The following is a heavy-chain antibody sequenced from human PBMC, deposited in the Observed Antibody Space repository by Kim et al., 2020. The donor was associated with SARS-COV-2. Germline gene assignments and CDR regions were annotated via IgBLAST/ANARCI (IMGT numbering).Heavy chain of an antibody. V-gene: IGHV3-48*03. CDR3: ARGGRFAEGFDP. CDR1: GFTFSSFE. Sequence: GGSLRLSCAASGFTFSSFEMNWVRQAPGKGLEWVSYISSSGSTIYYADSVKGRFTISRDNAKNSLNLQMNSLRAEDTAVYYCARGGRFAEGFDPWGQGTLVTVSS. J-gene: IGHJ5*02. D-gene: IGHD3-10*01. CDR2: ISSSGSTI.